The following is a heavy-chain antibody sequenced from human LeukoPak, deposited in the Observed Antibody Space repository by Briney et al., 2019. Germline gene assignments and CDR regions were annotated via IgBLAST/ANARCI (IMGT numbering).Heavy chain of an antibody. CDR2: IYSGGST. V-gene: IGHV3-66*01. J-gene: IGHJ4*02. D-gene: IGHD5-24*01. CDR3: ARDKMAGFDY. Sequence: PGGSLRLSCAASGFTVSSNYMSWVRQAPGKRLEWVSVIYSGGSTYYADSVKGRFTIFRDNSKNTLYLQMNSLRAEDTAVYYCARDKMAGFDYWGQGTLVTVSS. CDR1: GFTVSSNY.